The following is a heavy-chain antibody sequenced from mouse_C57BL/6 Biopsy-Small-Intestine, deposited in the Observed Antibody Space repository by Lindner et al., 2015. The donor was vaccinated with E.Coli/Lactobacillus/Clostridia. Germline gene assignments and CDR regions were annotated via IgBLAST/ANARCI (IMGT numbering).Heavy chain of an antibody. CDR3: ARGSNYFDY. CDR1: GYSFTGYY. CDR2: LYPSNGKT. D-gene: IGHD5-1*01. V-gene: IGHV1-34*02. J-gene: IGHJ2*01. Sequence: VQLQESGPELVKSGASVKISCKASGYSFTGYYIDWVKQSPGKSLEWIGYLYPSNGKTSYNQKFKGKATLTVDKSSTTAYMQLNSVTSEDSAVYYCARGSNYFDYWGQGTTLTVSS.